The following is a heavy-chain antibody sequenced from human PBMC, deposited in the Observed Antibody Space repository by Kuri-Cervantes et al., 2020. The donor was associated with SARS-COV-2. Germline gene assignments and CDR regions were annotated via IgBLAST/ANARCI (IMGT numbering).Heavy chain of an antibody. D-gene: IGHD3-3*01. CDR2: VNHSGST. Sequence: GSLRLSCAFYGESFSGHYWNWIRQPPGKGLEWIGEVNHSGSTNYSPSLKSRVTISVDTSKNQFSLKLSSVTAADTAVYYCARAYYDFWSGYFGSIGYHAFDIWGQGTMVTVSS. CDR1: GESFSGHY. J-gene: IGHJ3*02. CDR3: ARAYYDFWSGYFGSIGYHAFDI. V-gene: IGHV4-34*01.